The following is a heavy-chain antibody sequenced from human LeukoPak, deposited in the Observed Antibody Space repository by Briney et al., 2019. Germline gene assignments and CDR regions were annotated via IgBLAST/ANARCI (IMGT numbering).Heavy chain of an antibody. D-gene: IGHD2-15*01. V-gene: IGHV3-66*01. Sequence: GGSLRLSCAASGFTVSSNYMSWVRQAPGKGLEWVSVIYSGGSTYYADSVKGRFTISRDNSKNTLYLQMNSLRAEDTAVYYCARVKVYCSGGSCYTAYDYWGQGTLVTVSS. CDR2: IYSGGST. J-gene: IGHJ4*02. CDR3: ARVKVYCSGGSCYTAYDY. CDR1: GFTVSSNY.